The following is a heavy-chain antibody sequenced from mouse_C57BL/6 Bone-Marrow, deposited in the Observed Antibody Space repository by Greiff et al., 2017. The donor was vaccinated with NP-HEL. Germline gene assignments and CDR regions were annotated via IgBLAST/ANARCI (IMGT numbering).Heavy chain of an antibody. V-gene: IGHV1-82*01. CDR3: AGFRVTTDPGCYEDY. CDR1: GYAFSSSW. J-gene: IGHJ4*01. D-gene: IGHD2-2*01. CDR2: IYPGDGDT. Sequence: QVQLKQSGPELVKPGASVKISCKASGYAFSSSWMNWVKQRPGKGLEWIGRIYPGDGDTNYNGKFKGKATLTADKSSSTAYMQLSSLTSEDSAVDFCAGFRVTTDPGCYEDYWGQGTSVTVSS.